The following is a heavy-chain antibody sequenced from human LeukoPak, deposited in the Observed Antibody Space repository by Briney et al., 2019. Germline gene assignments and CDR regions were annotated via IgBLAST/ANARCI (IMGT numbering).Heavy chain of an antibody. D-gene: IGHD3-3*01. V-gene: IGHV5-51*01. Sequence: GESLKISCKGSGSSFTSYWIGWVRQMPGKGLEGMGIIYPGDSDTRYSPSFQGQVTISADKSISTAYLQWSSLKASDTAMYYCARQIRPYYDFWSGYSDAFDIWGQGTMVTVSS. CDR1: GSSFTSYW. CDR3: ARQIRPYYDFWSGYSDAFDI. CDR2: IYPGDSDT. J-gene: IGHJ3*02.